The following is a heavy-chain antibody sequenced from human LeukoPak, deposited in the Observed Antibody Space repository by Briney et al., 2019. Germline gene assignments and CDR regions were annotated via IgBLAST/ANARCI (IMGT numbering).Heavy chain of an antibody. D-gene: IGHD6-13*01. CDR2: ISSSSSYT. V-gene: IGHV3-11*06. Sequence: GGSLRLSCAASGFTFSDYYMSWIRQAPGKGLEWVSYISSSSSYTNYADSVKGRFTISRDNAKNSLYLQMNSLRAEDTAVYYCARLYGSSWDWFDPWGQGTLVTVSS. J-gene: IGHJ5*02. CDR1: GFTFSDYY. CDR3: ARLYGSSWDWFDP.